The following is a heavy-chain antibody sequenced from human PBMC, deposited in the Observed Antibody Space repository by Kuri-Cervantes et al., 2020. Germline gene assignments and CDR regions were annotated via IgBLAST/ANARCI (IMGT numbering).Heavy chain of an antibody. J-gene: IGHJ4*02. Sequence: ASVKVSCKASGYTFTGYYMHWVRQAPGQGLEWMGWINPNSGGTNYAQKFQGWVTMTRDTSISTAYMELSRLRSDDTAVYYCARGYSSGWYTPFGYWGQATLVTVSS. CDR1: GYTFTGYY. V-gene: IGHV1-2*04. CDR3: ARGYSSGWYTPFGY. CDR2: INPNSGGT. D-gene: IGHD6-19*01.